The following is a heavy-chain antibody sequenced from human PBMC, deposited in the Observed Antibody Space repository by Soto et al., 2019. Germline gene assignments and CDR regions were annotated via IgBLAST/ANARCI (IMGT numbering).Heavy chain of an antibody. J-gene: IGHJ3*02. V-gene: IGHV4-34*01. CDR3: AIFRRYFNHDAFDI. D-gene: IGHD3-9*01. Sequence: QVQLQQWGAGLLKPSETLSLTCAVYGGSFSGYYWSWIRQPPGKGLEWIGEINHSGSTNYNPSLKSRVTISVDTSKNQFSLKLSSVTAADTAVYYCAIFRRYFNHDAFDIWGQGTMVTVSS. CDR2: INHSGST. CDR1: GGSFSGYY.